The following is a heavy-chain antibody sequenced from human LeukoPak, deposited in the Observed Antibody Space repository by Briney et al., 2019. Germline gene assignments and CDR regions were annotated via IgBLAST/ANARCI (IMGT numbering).Heavy chain of an antibody. Sequence: ASVKVSCKASGYTFTSHGISWVRQAPGQGLEWMGWISAYNGNTNYAQKLQGRVTMTTDTSTSTAYMELRSLRSDDTAVYYCAREAYSSGWSRYYYYGMDVWGQGTTVTVSS. CDR3: AREAYSSGWSRYYYYGMDV. CDR2: ISAYNGNT. CDR1: GYTFTSHG. V-gene: IGHV1-18*01. D-gene: IGHD6-19*01. J-gene: IGHJ6*02.